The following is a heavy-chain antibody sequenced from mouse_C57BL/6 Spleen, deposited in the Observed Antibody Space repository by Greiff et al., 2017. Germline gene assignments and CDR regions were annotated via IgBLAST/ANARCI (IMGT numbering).Heavy chain of an antibody. CDR1: GFTFSDYG. J-gene: IGHJ4*01. CDR2: ISSGSSTI. Sequence: EVKLVESGGGLVKPGGSLTLSCAASGFTFSDYGMHWVRQAPEKGLEWVAYISSGSSTIYYADTVKGRFTISRDNAKNTLFLQMTSLRSEDTAMYYCARGYDYPYYAMDYWGQGTSVTVSS. V-gene: IGHV5-17*01. D-gene: IGHD2-4*01. CDR3: ARGYDYPYYAMDY.